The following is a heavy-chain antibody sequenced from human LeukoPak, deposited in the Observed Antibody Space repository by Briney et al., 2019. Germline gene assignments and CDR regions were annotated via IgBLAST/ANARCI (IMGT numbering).Heavy chain of an antibody. J-gene: IGHJ6*03. Sequence: PSQTLSLTCTVSGGSISSGGYYWSWIRQLPGKGLEWIGYIYHSGSTYYNPSLKSRVTISVDTSKNQFSLNLSSVTAADTAVYYCARVPYDFWSGYSPYYYYYMDVWGKGTTVTVSS. CDR1: GGSISSGGYY. CDR2: IYHSGST. V-gene: IGHV4-30-2*01. D-gene: IGHD3-3*01. CDR3: ARVPYDFWSGYSPYYYYYMDV.